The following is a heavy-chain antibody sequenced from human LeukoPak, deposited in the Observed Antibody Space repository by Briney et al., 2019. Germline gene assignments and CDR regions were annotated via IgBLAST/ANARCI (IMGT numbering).Heavy chain of an antibody. V-gene: IGHV3-30*04. D-gene: IGHD3-9*01. CDR2: ISYDGSNK. Sequence: GGSLRLSCAASGFTFSSYAMHWVRQAPGKGLEWVAVISYDGSNKYYADSVKGRFTISRDNSKNTLYLQMNSLRAEDTAVYYCARNYDILTGSPNWFDPWGQGTLVTVSS. J-gene: IGHJ5*02. CDR1: GFTFSSYA. CDR3: ARNYDILTGSPNWFDP.